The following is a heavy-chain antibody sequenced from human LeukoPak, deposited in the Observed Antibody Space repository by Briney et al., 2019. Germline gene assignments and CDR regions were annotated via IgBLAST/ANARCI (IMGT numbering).Heavy chain of an antibody. V-gene: IGHV4-59*01. J-gene: IGHJ4*02. Sequence: SETLSLTCTVSGGSISSYYWSWIRQPPGKGLEWIGYIYYSGSTNYNPSLKSRVTISVDTSKNQFSLKLSSVTAADTAVYYCARVGGATTLPDYWGQGTLVTVSS. CDR2: IYYSGST. CDR3: ARVGGATTLPDY. D-gene: IGHD1-26*01. CDR1: GGSISSYY.